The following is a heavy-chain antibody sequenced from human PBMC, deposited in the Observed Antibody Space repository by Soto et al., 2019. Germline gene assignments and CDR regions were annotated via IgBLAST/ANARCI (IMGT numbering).Heavy chain of an antibody. Sequence: EVQLVESGGGLVQPGGSLRLSCVASGFTFSNYWIHWVRQAPGEGLVWVSRIKGDVITTNYADSVKGRFTISRDNAKNTVFLHINSLRAEGTAVYYCARGAFGAYYLDSWGQGNLVIVS. J-gene: IGHJ4*02. CDR3: ARGAFGAYYLDS. V-gene: IGHV3-74*01. CDR1: GFTFSNYW. CDR2: IKGDVITT. D-gene: IGHD3-3*01.